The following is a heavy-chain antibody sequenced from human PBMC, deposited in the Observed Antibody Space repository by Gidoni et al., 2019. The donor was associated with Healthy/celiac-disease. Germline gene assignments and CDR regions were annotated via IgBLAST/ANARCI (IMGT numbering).Heavy chain of an antibody. CDR3: ARRVWRGGAHLLPDY. D-gene: IGHD2-15*01. CDR1: GGSFSGYY. CDR2: IKHSGST. J-gene: IGHJ4*02. V-gene: IGHV4-34*01. Sequence: QVQLQQWGAGLLKPSETLSLTCAVYGGSFSGYYWSWIRQPPGKGLEWIGEIKHSGSTNYNPSLKSRVTISVDTSKNQFSLKLSSVTAADTAVYYCARRVWRGGAHLLPDYWGQGTLVTVSS.